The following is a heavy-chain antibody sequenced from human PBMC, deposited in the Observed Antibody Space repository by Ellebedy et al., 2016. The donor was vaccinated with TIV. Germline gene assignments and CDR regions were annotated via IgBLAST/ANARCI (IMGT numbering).Heavy chain of an antibody. CDR3: ARLTMVRGVHYRVKDY. Sequence: GESLKISCKGSGYSFTSYWIGWVRQMPGKGLEWMGIIYPGDSDTRYSPSFQGQVTISADKSISTAYLQWSSLKASDTAMYYCARLTMVRGVHYRVKDYWGQGTLVTVSS. V-gene: IGHV5-51*01. CDR1: GYSFTSYW. D-gene: IGHD3-10*01. CDR2: IYPGDSDT. J-gene: IGHJ4*02.